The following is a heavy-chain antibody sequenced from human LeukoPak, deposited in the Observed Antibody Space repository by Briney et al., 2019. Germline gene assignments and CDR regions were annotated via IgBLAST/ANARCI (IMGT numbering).Heavy chain of an antibody. Sequence: SETLSLTCTVSGGSISSYYWSWIRQPPGKGLEWIGYIYYSGSTNYNPSLKSRVTISVDTSKNQFSLKLSSVTAADTAVYYCARHYYDSSGYPPYFDYWGQGTLVTVSS. J-gene: IGHJ4*02. D-gene: IGHD3-22*01. V-gene: IGHV4-59*01. CDR1: GGSISSYY. CDR3: ARHYYDSSGYPPYFDY. CDR2: IYYSGST.